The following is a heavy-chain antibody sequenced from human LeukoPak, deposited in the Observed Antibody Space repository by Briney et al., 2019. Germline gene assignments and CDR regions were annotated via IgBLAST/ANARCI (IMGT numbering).Heavy chain of an antibody. CDR1: GYIFTSYY. D-gene: IGHD6-13*01. V-gene: IGHV1-46*01. CDR3: ARDNDAAAGSSYFDY. J-gene: IGHJ4*02. CDR2: INPSGGST. Sequence: GASVKVSCKASGYIFTSYYIHWVRQAPGQGLEWMAVINPSGGSTSYAQKFQGRVTMTRDTSTTAVYMELSSLRSEDTAVYYCARDNDAAAGSSYFDYWGQGTLVTVSS.